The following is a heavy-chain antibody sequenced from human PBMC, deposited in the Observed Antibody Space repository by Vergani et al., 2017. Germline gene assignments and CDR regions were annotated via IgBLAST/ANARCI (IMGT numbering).Heavy chain of an antibody. Sequence: QVQLVQSGAEVKKPGASVKVSCKASGYTFTSYGISWVRQAPGQGLEWMGWISAYNGNRNYAQKLQGRVTMTTDTSTRTAYMELRSLRSDDTAVHYCARDRTEGWILGYYMDVWGKGTTVTVSS. V-gene: IGHV1-18*01. D-gene: IGHD5-12*01. CDR3: ARDRTEGWILGYYMDV. CDR1: GYTFTSYG. J-gene: IGHJ6*03. CDR2: ISAYNGNR.